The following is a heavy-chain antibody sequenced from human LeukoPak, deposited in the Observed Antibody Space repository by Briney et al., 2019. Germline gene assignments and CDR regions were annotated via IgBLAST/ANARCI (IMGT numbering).Heavy chain of an antibody. CDR3: ATNYDILTPYCMDV. J-gene: IGHJ6*02. Sequence: ASVKVSCKASGYTFTSYDINWVRQATGQGLEWMGWMNPNSGNTGYAQKFQGRVTMTRNTSISTAYMELSSLRSEDTAVYYCATNYDILTPYCMDVWGQGTTGTGSS. D-gene: IGHD3-9*01. CDR1: GYTFTSYD. CDR2: MNPNSGNT. V-gene: IGHV1-8*01.